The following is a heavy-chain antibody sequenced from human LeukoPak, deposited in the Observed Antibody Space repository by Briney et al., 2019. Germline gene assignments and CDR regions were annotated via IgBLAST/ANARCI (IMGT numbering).Heavy chain of an antibody. CDR2: IIPIFGTA. Sequence: AASVKVSCKASGGTFSSYAISWVRQAPGQGLEWMGGIIPIFGTANYAQKFQGRVTITADESTSTAYMELSGLRSEDTAVYYCARDHLGYCSSTSCYRDYYYYGMDVWGQGTTVTVSS. D-gene: IGHD2-2*01. V-gene: IGHV1-69*13. CDR3: ARDHLGYCSSTSCYRDYYYYGMDV. J-gene: IGHJ6*02. CDR1: GGTFSSYA.